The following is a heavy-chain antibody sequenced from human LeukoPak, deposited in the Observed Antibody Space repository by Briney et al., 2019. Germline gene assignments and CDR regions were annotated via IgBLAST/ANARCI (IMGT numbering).Heavy chain of an antibody. J-gene: IGHJ6*02. D-gene: IGHD3-16*01. CDR2: INPNSGGT. V-gene: IGHV1-2*06. Sequence: ASVKVSCKASGYTFTNYYMHWVRQAPGQGLEWMGRINPNSGGTNYAQKFQGRVTMTRDTSISTAYMELSRLRSDDTAVYYCAHLGGLGYYYYGMDVWGQGTTVTVSS. CDR3: AHLGGLGYYYYGMDV. CDR1: GYTFTNYY.